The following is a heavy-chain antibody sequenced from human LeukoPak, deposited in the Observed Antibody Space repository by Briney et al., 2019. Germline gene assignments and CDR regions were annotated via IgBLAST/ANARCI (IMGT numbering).Heavy chain of an antibody. J-gene: IGHJ5*02. D-gene: IGHD3-3*01. CDR1: GVTFSRYW. V-gene: IGHV3-7*01. CDR2: IKQDGSEK. Sequence: GGSLRLSCAASGVTFSRYWISWVRQAPGKGLEWVANIKQDGSEKYYVDPVKDRFTISRDNAKISVYLQMNSLRAEDTAVYYCARESLPYYDFWSGYRGGWFDPWGQGTLVTVSS. CDR3: ARESLPYYDFWSGYRGGWFDP.